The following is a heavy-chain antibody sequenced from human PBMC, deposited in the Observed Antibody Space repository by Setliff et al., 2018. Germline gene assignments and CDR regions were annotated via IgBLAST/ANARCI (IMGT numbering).Heavy chain of an antibody. Sequence: ASVKVSCKTSGYPFVGYFIYWMRQAPGQGLEWVGWIDPKSGRTKYAVKFEGRVTMTRDTSSSTIYMEVNSLTSDDTAVYFCAKQGDLAFDYWGQGTQVTVSS. CDR3: AKQGDLAFDY. V-gene: IGHV1-2*02. J-gene: IGHJ4*02. D-gene: IGHD3-16*01. CDR2: IDPKSGRT. CDR1: GYPFVGYF.